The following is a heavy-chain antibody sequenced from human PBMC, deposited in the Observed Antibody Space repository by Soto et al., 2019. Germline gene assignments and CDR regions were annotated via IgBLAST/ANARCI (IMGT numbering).Heavy chain of an antibody. CDR2: ISYDGSNK. CDR3: ARDGRWLQLNYFDY. V-gene: IGHV3-30-3*01. Sequence: GGSLRLSCAASGFTFSSYAMHWVRQAPGKGLEWVAVISYDGSNKYYADSVKGRFTISRDNSKNTLYLQMNSLRAEDTAVYYCARDGRWLQLNYFDYWGQGTLVTVSS. CDR1: GFTFSSYA. D-gene: IGHD5-12*01. J-gene: IGHJ4*02.